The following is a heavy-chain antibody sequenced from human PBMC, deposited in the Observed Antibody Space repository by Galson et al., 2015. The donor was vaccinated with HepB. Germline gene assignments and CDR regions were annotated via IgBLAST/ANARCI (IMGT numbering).Heavy chain of an antibody. Sequence: SLRLSCAASRFTFDTYAMTWVRQAPGKGLEWISAISAYGGTTYYADSVKGRFAISRDNSRSIVYLQMDRLRIEDTAMYFCAKGRELWWSTDAFENWGRGTMVTVSS. CDR1: RFTFDTYA. V-gene: IGHV3-23*01. CDR3: AKGRELWWSTDAFEN. J-gene: IGHJ3*02. CDR2: ISAYGGTT. D-gene: IGHD2-21*01.